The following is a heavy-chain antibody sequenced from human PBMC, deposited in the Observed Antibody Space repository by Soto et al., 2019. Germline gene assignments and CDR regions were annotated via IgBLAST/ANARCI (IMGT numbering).Heavy chain of an antibody. J-gene: IGHJ4*02. CDR3: EKDLPRGDTMIVVVPHPFDY. CDR1: GFTFSSYG. Sequence: WRSLRLSCAASGFTFSSYGMHWVRQAPGKGLEWVAVISYDGSNKYYADSVKGRFTISRDNSKNTLYLQMNSLRTEDTAVYYCEKDLPRGDTMIVVVPHPFDYWGQGTLVTVSS. D-gene: IGHD3-22*01. CDR2: ISYDGSNK. V-gene: IGHV3-30*18.